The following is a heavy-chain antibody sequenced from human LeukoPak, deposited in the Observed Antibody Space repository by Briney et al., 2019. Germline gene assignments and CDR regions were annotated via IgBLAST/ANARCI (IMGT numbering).Heavy chain of an antibody. D-gene: IGHD3-9*01. J-gene: IGHJ4*02. V-gene: IGHV4-59*01. Sequence: SETLSLTCTVSGGSISSYYWSWIRQPPGKGLEWIGYIYYSGSTNYNPSLKSRVTISVDTSKNEFSLKLNSVTAADTAVYYCARGGLYYDILTGFDFWGQGTLVTVSS. CDR3: ARGGLYYDILTGFDF. CDR2: IYYSGST. CDR1: GGSISSYY.